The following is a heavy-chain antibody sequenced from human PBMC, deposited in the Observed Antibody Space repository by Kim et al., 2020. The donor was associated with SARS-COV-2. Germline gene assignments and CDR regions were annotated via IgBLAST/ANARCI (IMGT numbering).Heavy chain of an antibody. D-gene: IGHD3-3*01. V-gene: IGHV3-9*01. J-gene: IGHJ4*02. Sequence: GGSLRLSCAASGFTFDDYAMHWVRQAPGKGLEWVSGISWNSGSIGYADSVKGRFTISRDNAKNSLYLQMNSLRAEDTALYYCAKDIAYDFYWGQGTLVTVSS. CDR3: AKDIAYDFY. CDR1: GFTFDDYA. CDR2: ISWNSGSI.